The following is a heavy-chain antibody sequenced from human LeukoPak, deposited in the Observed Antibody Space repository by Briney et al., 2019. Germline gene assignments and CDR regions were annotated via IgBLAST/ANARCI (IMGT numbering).Heavy chain of an antibody. V-gene: IGHV3-30*18. D-gene: IGHD6-13*01. CDR1: GFTFNAYG. CDR3: AKDESMAAAAYHFGY. Sequence: PGGSLRLSCAASGFTFNAYGMHWVRQAPGKGLEWVAVISSDGRDKKSADSVKGRFTISRDNSKNMVYLQMNSLRPEDTAVYYCAKDESMAAAAYHFGYWGQGTLVTVSS. J-gene: IGHJ4*02. CDR2: ISSDGRDK.